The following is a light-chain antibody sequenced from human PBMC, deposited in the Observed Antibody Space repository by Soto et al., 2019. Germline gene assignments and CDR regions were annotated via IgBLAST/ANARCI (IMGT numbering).Light chain of an antibody. Sequence: QSALTQPPSASGSPGQSVTISCTGTSSDVGGYNYVSWYQQHPGKAPKLMISEVNKRPSGVPDRFSGSKSGNTASLTVSGLQAEDEADYYCSSYAGSNNFVVFGTGTKLTVL. CDR3: SSYAGSNNFVV. J-gene: IGLJ1*01. CDR1: SSDVGGYNY. CDR2: EVN. V-gene: IGLV2-8*01.